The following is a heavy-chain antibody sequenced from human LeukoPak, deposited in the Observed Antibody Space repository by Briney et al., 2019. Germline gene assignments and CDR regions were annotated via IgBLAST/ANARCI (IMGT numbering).Heavy chain of an antibody. Sequence: GGSLRLSCAASGFTFSSYAMSWVRQAPGKGLEWVSAISGSGGSTYYADSVKGRFTISRDNSKNTLYLQMNSLRAEDTAVYYCAKEVGYCTRTSCHDVAAAAPFDYWGQGTLVTVSS. V-gene: IGHV3-23*01. CDR2: ISGSGGST. CDR1: GFTFSSYA. J-gene: IGHJ4*02. D-gene: IGHD2-2*01. CDR3: AKEVGYCTRTSCHDVAAAAPFDY.